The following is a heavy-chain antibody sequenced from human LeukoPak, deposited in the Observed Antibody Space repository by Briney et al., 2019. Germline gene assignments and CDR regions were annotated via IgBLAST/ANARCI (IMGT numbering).Heavy chain of an antibody. CDR3: ARTHIPQYDFWTASI. V-gene: IGHV3-21*01. Sequence: EASVKVSCKASGGTFSTYGMIWVRQAPGKGPEWVSSISSISTYRHYADAVKGRFTISRDNTKNSLYLQMDSLRVEDTAVYYCARTHIPQYDFWTASIWGQGTLVAVSS. CDR2: ISSISTYR. J-gene: IGHJ4*02. CDR1: GGTFSTYG. D-gene: IGHD3-3*01.